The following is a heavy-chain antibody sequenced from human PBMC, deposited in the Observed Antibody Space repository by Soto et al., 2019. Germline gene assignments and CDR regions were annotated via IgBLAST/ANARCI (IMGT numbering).Heavy chain of an antibody. D-gene: IGHD3-22*01. CDR3: ARDYYDSSGYYPPGDY. J-gene: IGHJ4*02. CDR2: IWYDGSNK. Sequence: QVQLVESGGGVVQPGRSLRLSCAASGFTFSSYGRHWVRQAPGKGLEWVAVIWYDGSNKYYADSVKGRFTISRDNSKNTLYLQMNSRRAEDTAVYYCARDYYDSSGYYPPGDYWGQGTLVTVSS. V-gene: IGHV3-33*01. CDR1: GFTFSSYG.